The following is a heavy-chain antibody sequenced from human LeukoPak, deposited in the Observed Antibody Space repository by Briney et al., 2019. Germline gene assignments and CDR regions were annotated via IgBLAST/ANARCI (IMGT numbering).Heavy chain of an antibody. CDR2: ISSSSSTI. CDR3: ARETPYYDSSGMYYYYYYMDV. CDR1: GFTFSSYS. Sequence: TGGPLRLSCAASGFTFSSYSMNWFRQAPGKGLEWVSYISSSSSTIYYADSVKGRFTISRDNAKNSLYLQMNSLRAEDTAVYYCARETPYYDSSGMYYYYYYMDVWGKGTTVTVSS. D-gene: IGHD3-22*01. J-gene: IGHJ6*03. V-gene: IGHV3-48*01.